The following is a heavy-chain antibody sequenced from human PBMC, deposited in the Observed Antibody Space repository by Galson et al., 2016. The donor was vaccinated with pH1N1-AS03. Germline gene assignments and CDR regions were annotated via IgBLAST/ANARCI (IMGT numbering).Heavy chain of an antibody. CDR2: MNPDSGNK. CDR1: GYTFTTYD. Sequence: SCKASGYTFTTYDINWVRQAPGQGLEWMGWMNPDSGNKGYAPSFQGRVTITRDTSISTAYMELSSLRSEDTAVYYCARGVVDCSGPACSGTLRFDPWGQGTLVTVSS. V-gene: IGHV1-8*03. CDR3: ARGVVDCSGPACSGTLRFDP. J-gene: IGHJ5*02. D-gene: IGHD2-15*01.